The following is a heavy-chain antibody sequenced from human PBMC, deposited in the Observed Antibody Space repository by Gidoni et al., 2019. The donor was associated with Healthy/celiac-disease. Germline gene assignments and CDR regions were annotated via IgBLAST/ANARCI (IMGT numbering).Heavy chain of an antibody. V-gene: IGHV3-48*01. CDR1: GFTFSSYS. D-gene: IGHD6-13*01. Sequence: EVQLVESGGGLVQPGGSLRLSCAASGFTFSSYSMNWVRQAPGKGLEWVSYISSSSSTIYYADSVKGRFTISRDNAKNSLYLQMNSLRAEDTAVYYCARLDIIAAIDYWGQGTLVTVSS. CDR2: ISSSSSTI. J-gene: IGHJ4*02. CDR3: ARLDIIAAIDY.